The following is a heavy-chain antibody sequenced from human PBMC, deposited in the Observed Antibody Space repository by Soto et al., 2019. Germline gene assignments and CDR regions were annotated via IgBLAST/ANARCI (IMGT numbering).Heavy chain of an antibody. V-gene: IGHV1-18*01. CDR1: GYAFTTYG. D-gene: IGHD1-1*01. Sequence: QVHLVQSGAEVKKPGASVKVSCKGSGYAFTTYGITWVRQAPGQGLEWMGWISAHNGNTNYAQKLQGRVTVTGDTSTSPAYMELRSLRSDDTAVYYCARGRYGDYWGQGALVTVSS. J-gene: IGHJ4*02. CDR3: ARGRYGDY. CDR2: ISAHNGNT.